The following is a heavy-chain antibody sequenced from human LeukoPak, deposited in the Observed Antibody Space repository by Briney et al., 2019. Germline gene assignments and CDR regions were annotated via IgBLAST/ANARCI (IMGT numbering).Heavy chain of an antibody. D-gene: IGHD3-22*01. CDR1: GFTFSSYA. V-gene: IGHV3-23*01. J-gene: IGHJ4*02. CDR3: AKNAPYYYDSSRYYWGYFDY. Sequence: GRSLRLSCAASGFTFSSYAMSWVRQAPGKGLEWVSAISGSGGSTNYADSVKGRFTISRDNSKNTLYLQMNSLRAEDTAVYYCAKNAPYYYDSSRYYWGYFDYWGQGTLVTVSS. CDR2: ISGSGGST.